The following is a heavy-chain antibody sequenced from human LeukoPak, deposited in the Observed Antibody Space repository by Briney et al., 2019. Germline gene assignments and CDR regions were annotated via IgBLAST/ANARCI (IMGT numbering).Heavy chain of an antibody. CDR3: ARDSGRFGDPFDY. D-gene: IGHD3-10*01. J-gene: IGHJ4*02. Sequence: ASVKVSCKASGGTFSSYAISWVRQAPGQGLEWMGGIIPIFGTANYAQKFQGRVTITADESTSTAYMEPSSLRSEDTAVYYCARDSGRFGDPFDYWGQGTLVTVSS. CDR1: GGTFSSYA. CDR2: IIPIFGTA. V-gene: IGHV1-69*13.